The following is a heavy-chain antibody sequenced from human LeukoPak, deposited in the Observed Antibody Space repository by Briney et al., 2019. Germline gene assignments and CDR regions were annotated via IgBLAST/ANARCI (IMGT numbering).Heavy chain of an antibody. CDR3: ARVMGGFGMDV. J-gene: IGHJ6*02. CDR2: IIPILGIA. Sequence: VASVKVSCKASGGTFSSYAISWVRQAPGQGLEWMGRIIPILGIANYAQKFQGRVTITADKSTSTAYMELSSLRSEDTAVYYCARVMGGFGMDVWGQGTTVTVSS. CDR1: GGTFSSYA. V-gene: IGHV1-69*04. D-gene: IGHD1-26*01.